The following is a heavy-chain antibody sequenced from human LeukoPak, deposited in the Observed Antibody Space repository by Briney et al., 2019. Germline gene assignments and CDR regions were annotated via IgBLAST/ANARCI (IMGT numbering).Heavy chain of an antibody. J-gene: IGHJ4*02. CDR3: AKGNRWSGPFDY. V-gene: IGHV3-21*04. CDR2: ISTSSIYI. Sequence: GGSLRLSCAASGFTFSSYTMNWVRQAPGKGLEWVSSISTSSIYIYYADSVKGRFTISRDNAKNSLYLQMNSLRAEDTAVYYCAKGNRWSGPFDYWGQGTLVTVSS. D-gene: IGHD3-3*01. CDR1: GFTFSSYT.